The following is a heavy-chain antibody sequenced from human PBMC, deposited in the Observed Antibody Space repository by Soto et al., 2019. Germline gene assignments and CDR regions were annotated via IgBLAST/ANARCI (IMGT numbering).Heavy chain of an antibody. Sequence: SVKVSCKASGGTFSSYAISWVRQAPGQGLEWMGGIIPIFGTANYAQEFQGRVTITADESTSTAYMELSSLRSEDTAVYYCARAGYGSGSHYYNWFDPWGQGTLVTVSS. CDR1: GGTFSSYA. V-gene: IGHV1-69*13. D-gene: IGHD3-10*01. CDR2: IIPIFGTA. J-gene: IGHJ5*02. CDR3: ARAGYGSGSHYYNWFDP.